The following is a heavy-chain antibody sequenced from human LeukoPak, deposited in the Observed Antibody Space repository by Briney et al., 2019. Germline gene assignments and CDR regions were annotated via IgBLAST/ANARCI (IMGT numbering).Heavy chain of an antibody. CDR3: ARDLPDYGDYDVDHY. J-gene: IGHJ4*02. CDR2: IKQDGSEK. V-gene: IGHV3-7*01. CDR1: GFTFSSYW. Sequence: PGGSLRLSCAASGFTFSSYWMSWVRQAPGKGLEWVANIKQDGSEKYYVDSVKGRFTISRDNAKNSLYLQMNSLRAEDTAVYYCARDLPDYGDYDVDHYWGQGTLVTVSS. D-gene: IGHD4-17*01.